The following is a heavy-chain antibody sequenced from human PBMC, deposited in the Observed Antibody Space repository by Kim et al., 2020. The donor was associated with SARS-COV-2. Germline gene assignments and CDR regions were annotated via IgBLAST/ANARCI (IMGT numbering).Heavy chain of an antibody. J-gene: IGHJ6*02. CDR2: SKK. Sequence: SKKYCADSVTGRFTISRDNSKNPLYLQMNSLRAEDTAVYYCARDLPSDVWGQGTTVTVSS. CDR3: ARDLPSDV. V-gene: IGHV3-33*01.